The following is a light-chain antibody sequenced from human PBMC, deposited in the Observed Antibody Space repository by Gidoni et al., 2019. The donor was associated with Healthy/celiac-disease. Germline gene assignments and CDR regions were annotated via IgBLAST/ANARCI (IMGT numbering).Light chain of an antibody. CDR1: QSISSY. V-gene: IGKV1-39*01. J-gene: IGKJ4*01. CDR3: QQSYSTPLT. CDR2: AAS. Sequence: PVSLSASVGDRVTITCRASQSISSYLNWYQQKPGKAPKLLIYAASSLQSGVPSRFSGSGSGKDFTLTISSLQPEDFATYYCQQSYSTPLTFGGGTKVEIK.